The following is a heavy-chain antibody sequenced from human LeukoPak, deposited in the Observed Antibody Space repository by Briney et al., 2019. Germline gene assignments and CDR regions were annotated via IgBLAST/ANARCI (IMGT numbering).Heavy chain of an antibody. CDR2: IIPIFGTA. D-gene: IGHD2-2*01. CDR3: ARDHGLMGCSSTSCYSPYNWFDP. Sequence: GASVKVSCKASGGTFSSYAISWVRQAPGQGLEWMGGIIPIFGTANYAQKFQGRVTITADESTSTAYMELSSLRSEDTAVYYCARDHGLMGCSSTSCYSPYNWFDPWGQGTLVTVSS. CDR1: GGTFSSYA. V-gene: IGHV1-69*13. J-gene: IGHJ5*02.